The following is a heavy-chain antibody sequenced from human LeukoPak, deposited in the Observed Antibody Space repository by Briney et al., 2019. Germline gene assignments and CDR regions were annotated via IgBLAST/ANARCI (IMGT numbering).Heavy chain of an antibody. J-gene: IGHJ3*02. V-gene: IGHV4-38-2*01. Sequence: PSETLSLTCAVSGYSISSGYYWGWIRQPPGKGLEWIGSIFYSGSNNYNPSLKSRVTISVDTSKNQFSLKLSSVTAADTAVYYCAGVWQQLFPDAFDIWGQGTMVTVSS. D-gene: IGHD6-13*01. CDR2: IFYSGSN. CDR3: AGVWQQLFPDAFDI. CDR1: GYSISSGYY.